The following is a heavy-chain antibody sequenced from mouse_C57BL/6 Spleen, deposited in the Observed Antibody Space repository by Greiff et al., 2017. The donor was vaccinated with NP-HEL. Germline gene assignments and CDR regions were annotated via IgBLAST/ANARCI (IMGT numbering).Heavy chain of an antibody. J-gene: IGHJ2*01. Sequence: EVKLVESGGGLVKPGGSLKLSCAASGFTFSDYGMHWVRQAPEKGLEWVAYISSGSSTIYYADTVKGRFTISRDNAKNTLFLQMTSLRSEDTAMYYCARIGTGFFDYWGQGTTLTVSS. CDR1: GFTFSDYG. CDR3: ARIGTGFFDY. D-gene: IGHD3-1*01. V-gene: IGHV5-17*01. CDR2: ISSGSSTI.